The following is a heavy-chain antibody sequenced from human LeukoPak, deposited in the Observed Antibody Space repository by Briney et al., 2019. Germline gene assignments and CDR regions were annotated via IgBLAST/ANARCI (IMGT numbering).Heavy chain of an antibody. D-gene: IGHD4-17*01. J-gene: IGHJ3*02. CDR1: GFTVSSNY. CDR2: IYSGGST. V-gene: IGHV3-53*01. Sequence: PGGSLRLSCAASGFTVSSNYMSWVRQAPGKGLEWVSVIYSGGSTYYADSVKGRFTISRDNSKNTLYLQMNSLRAEDTAVYYCARTIVDYGDYMDAFDIWGQGTMVTVSS. CDR3: ARTIVDYGDYMDAFDI.